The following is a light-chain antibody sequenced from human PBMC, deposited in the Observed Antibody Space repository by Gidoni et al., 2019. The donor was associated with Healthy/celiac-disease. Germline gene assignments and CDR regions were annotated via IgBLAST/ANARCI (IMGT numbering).Light chain of an antibody. CDR2: DAS. Sequence: AIQLNQSPSSLSASVGDRVTITCRASQGISSALAWYQQKPGKAPKLLIYDASSLESGVPSRFSGSGSGTDFTLTISSLQPEDFATYYCQQFNSYPLITFGQGTRLEIK. J-gene: IGKJ5*01. CDR3: QQFNSYPLIT. CDR1: QGISSA. V-gene: IGKV1-13*02.